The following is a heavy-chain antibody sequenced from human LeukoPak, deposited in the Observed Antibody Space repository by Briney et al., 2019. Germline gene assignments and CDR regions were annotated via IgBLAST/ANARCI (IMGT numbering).Heavy chain of an antibody. V-gene: IGHV4-59*02. J-gene: IGHJ4*02. CDR1: GFTVSSNY. CDR2: IYYSGST. Sequence: PGGSLRLSCAASGFTVSSNYMSWIRQPPGKGLEWIGYIYYSGSTNYNPSLKSRVTISVDTSKNQFSLKLSSVTAADTAVYYCARVGDYDSSGYYGLSFDYWGQGTLVTVSS. CDR3: ARVGDYDSSGYYGLSFDY. D-gene: IGHD3-22*01.